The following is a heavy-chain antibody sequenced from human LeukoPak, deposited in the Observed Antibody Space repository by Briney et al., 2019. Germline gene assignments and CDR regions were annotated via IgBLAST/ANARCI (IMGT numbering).Heavy chain of an antibody. V-gene: IGHV1-8*01. Sequence: GASVTVSCKASGYTFTSYDINWVRQATGQGLEWMGWMNPNSGNTGYAQKFQGRVTMTRNTSISTAYMELSSLRSEDTAVYYCARYGSEIVLRYFNGMDVWGQGTTVTVSS. D-gene: IGHD3-9*01. CDR1: GYTFTSYD. J-gene: IGHJ6*02. CDR2: MNPNSGNT. CDR3: ARYGSEIVLRYFNGMDV.